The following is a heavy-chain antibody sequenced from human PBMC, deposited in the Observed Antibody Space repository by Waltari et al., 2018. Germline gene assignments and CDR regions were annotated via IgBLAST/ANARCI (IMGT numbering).Heavy chain of an antibody. V-gene: IGHV3-7*01. Sequence: EVHLVESGGGLVQPGGSLRLSCAASGFTFGSYWLSWVRQAPGKGLEWVANINQDGNKLYYVDSVEGRFTISRDNAKNSLYLQMNSLRAEDTAVYYCARDQMVTVTDDNWFDSWGQGNLVTVSS. CDR3: ARDQMVTVTDDNWFDS. J-gene: IGHJ5*01. D-gene: IGHD4-17*01. CDR1: GFTFGSYW. CDR2: INQDGNKL.